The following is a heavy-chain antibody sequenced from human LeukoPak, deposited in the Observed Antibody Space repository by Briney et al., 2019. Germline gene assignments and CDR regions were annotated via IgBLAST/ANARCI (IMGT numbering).Heavy chain of an antibody. V-gene: IGHV1-24*01. Sequence: GASVKVSCKVSGYTLNELSMHWVRQSPGKGLEWMGSFHPEDGETIYAQKFQGRVSMTEDTSTDTAYIELSSLKSEDTAVYYCAADRFCTSTTCFGNWFDPWGQGTLVTVSP. J-gene: IGHJ5*02. CDR3: AADRFCTSTTCFGNWFDP. CDR1: GYTLNELS. CDR2: FHPEDGET. D-gene: IGHD2-2*01.